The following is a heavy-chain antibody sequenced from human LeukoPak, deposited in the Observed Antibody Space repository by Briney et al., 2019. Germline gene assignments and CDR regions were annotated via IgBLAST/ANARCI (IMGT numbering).Heavy chain of an antibody. V-gene: IGHV4-30-4*01. D-gene: IGHD2-15*01. CDR2: IYYSGST. CDR3: ARGIYCSGGSCHNWFDP. Sequence: PSETLSLTCTVSGGSISSGDYYWSWIRQPPGKGLEWIGYIYYSGSTYYNPSLKSRVTISVDTSKNQFSPKLSSVTAADTAVYYCARGIYCSGGSCHNWFDPWGQGTLVPSPQ. CDR1: GGSISSGDYY. J-gene: IGHJ5*02.